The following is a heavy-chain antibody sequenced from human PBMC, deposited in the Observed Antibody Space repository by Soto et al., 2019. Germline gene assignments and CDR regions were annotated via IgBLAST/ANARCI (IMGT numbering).Heavy chain of an antibody. V-gene: IGHV3-23*01. CDR2: VSGSGGST. CDR3: AKEADISGYYPDY. J-gene: IGHJ4*02. Sequence: GGSLRLSCAASGFTFSSYAMSWVRQAPGKGLEWISAVSGSGGSTYYADSVKGRFTISRDNSKDTLYLQMNNLRAEDTAVYYCAKEADISGYYPDYWGQGTQVTVSS. D-gene: IGHD3-22*01. CDR1: GFTFSSYA.